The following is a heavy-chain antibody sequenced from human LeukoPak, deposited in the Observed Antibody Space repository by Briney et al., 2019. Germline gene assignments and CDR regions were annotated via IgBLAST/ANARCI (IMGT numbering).Heavy chain of an antibody. Sequence: GRSLRLSCAASGFTFSSYAMHWVRQAPGKGLEWVAVISHDGSNKYYADSVKGRFTISRDNSKNTLYLQMNSLRAEDTAVYYCARRSSENYFDYWGQGTLVTVSS. CDR3: ARRSSENYFDY. CDR2: ISHDGSNK. V-gene: IGHV3-30-3*01. J-gene: IGHJ4*02. CDR1: GFTFSSYA. D-gene: IGHD3-3*01.